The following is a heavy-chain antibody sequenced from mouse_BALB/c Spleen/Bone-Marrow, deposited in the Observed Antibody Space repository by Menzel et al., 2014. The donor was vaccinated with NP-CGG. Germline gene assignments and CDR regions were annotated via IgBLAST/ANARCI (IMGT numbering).Heavy chain of an antibody. CDR2: ILPGSGST. D-gene: IGHD1-1*01. CDR3: AREDYYGSSYGDY. V-gene: IGHV1-9*01. Sequence: VQLQESGAELMKPGASVKISCKATGYTFSSYWIEWVKQRPGHGLGWIGEILPGSGSTNYNEKFKGKATFTADTSSNTAYMQLSSLTSEDSAVYYCAREDYYGSSYGDYWGQGTTLTVSS. J-gene: IGHJ2*01. CDR1: GYTFSSYW.